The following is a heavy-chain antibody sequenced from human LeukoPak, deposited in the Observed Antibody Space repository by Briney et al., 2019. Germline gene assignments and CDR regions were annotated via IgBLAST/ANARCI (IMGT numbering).Heavy chain of an antibody. Sequence: GGSLRLSCAASGFTVSSNYMSWVRQAPGKGLEGVSVIYSGGSTYYADSVKGRFTISRDNSKNTLYLQMNSLRAEDTAVYYCARAHGDSHDAFDIWGQGTMVTVSS. CDR3: ARAHGDSHDAFDI. J-gene: IGHJ3*02. CDR1: GFTVSSNY. V-gene: IGHV3-66*01. D-gene: IGHD4-17*01. CDR2: IYSGGST.